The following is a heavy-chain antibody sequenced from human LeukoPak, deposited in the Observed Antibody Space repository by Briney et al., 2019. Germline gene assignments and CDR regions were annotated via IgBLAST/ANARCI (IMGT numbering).Heavy chain of an antibody. J-gene: IGHJ4*02. CDR1: GYTFTGYY. CDR3: ATDILTGYLNDY. CDR2: INPNSGGT. Sequence: ASVKVSCKASGYTFTGYYVHWVRQAPGQGLEWMGWINPNSGGTNYAQKFQGRVTMTRDTSISTAYMELSRLRSDDTAVYYCATDILTGYLNDYWGQGTLVTVSS. D-gene: IGHD3-9*01. V-gene: IGHV1-2*02.